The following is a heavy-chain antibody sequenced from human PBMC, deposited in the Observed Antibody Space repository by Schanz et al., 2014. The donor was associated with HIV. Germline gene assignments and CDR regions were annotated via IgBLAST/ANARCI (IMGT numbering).Heavy chain of an antibody. CDR2: ISYDGSDI. CDR3: AREGVTGYIDF. J-gene: IGHJ4*02. Sequence: QVQLVESGGGVVQPGRSLRLSCAASGFIFSNYAMDWVRQAPGKGLEWMADISYDGSDINYADSVKGRFTISRDNSKNTLNLQMNSLRAEDTAIYYCAREGVTGYIDFWGQGTLVTVSS. V-gene: IGHV3-30*04. CDR1: GFIFSNYA. D-gene: IGHD6-13*01.